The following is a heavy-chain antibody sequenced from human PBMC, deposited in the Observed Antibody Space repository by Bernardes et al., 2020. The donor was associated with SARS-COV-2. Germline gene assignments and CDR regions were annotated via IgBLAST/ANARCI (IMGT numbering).Heavy chain of an antibody. Sequence: SVKVSCKASGGTFSSYTISWVRQAPGQGLEWMGRIIPILGIANYAQKFQGRVTITADKSTSTAYMELSSLRSEDTAVYYCASFRPSSGSLDYYYYYGMDVWGQGTTVTVSS. D-gene: IGHD3-10*01. CDR2: IIPILGIA. J-gene: IGHJ6*02. V-gene: IGHV1-69*02. CDR1: GGTFSSYT. CDR3: ASFRPSSGSLDYYYYYGMDV.